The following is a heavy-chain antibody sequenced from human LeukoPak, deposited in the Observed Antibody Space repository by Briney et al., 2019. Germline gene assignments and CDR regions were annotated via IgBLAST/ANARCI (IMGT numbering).Heavy chain of an antibody. Sequence: SETLSLTCAVYGGSLSGYYWSWIRQPPGKGLEWIGEINHSGSTNYNPSLKSRVTISVDTSKNQFSLKLSSVTAADTAVYYCARGRGYSYVGGDYWGQGTLVTVSS. V-gene: IGHV4-34*01. D-gene: IGHD5-18*01. CDR2: INHSGST. J-gene: IGHJ4*02. CDR3: ARGRGYSYVGGDY. CDR1: GGSLSGYY.